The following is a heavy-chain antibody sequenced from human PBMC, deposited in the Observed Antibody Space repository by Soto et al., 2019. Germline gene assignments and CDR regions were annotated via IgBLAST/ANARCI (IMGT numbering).Heavy chain of an antibody. D-gene: IGHD3-16*01. CDR1: GYTFTTYG. V-gene: IGHV1-18*01. CDR3: AREGEIPYYYYGLDL. J-gene: IGHJ6*04. Sequence: QVQLVQSGAEVRKPGASVKVSCKASGYTFTTYGISWVRQAPGQGLEWMGWISGYNGHTKYAQKFQGRVTITTDTSTSTVYMDLLSLRSDDTAVYYCAREGEIPYYYYGLDLCGKGTTVTVSS. CDR2: ISGYNGHT.